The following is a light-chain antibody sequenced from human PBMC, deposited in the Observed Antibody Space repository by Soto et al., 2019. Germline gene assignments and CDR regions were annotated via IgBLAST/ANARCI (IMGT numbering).Light chain of an antibody. V-gene: IGKV1-27*01. CDR3: QKYNSAPLT. CDR1: QGIAPY. CDR2: ATS. J-gene: IGKJ4*01. Sequence: DVQMTQSPSSLSAFVGDRFTITCRASQGIAPYLAWFQQKPGKVPKLLIYATSTLQSGVPSRFSGSGSGTDFTLTINSLQPEDVGTYYCQKYNSAPLTFGGGTKVDIK.